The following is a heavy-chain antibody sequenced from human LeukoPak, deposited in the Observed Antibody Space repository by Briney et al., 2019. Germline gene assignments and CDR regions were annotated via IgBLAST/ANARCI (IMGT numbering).Heavy chain of an antibody. V-gene: IGHV3-48*03. CDR3: AKALRLGELSLDY. Sequence: GGSLRLSCAASGFTFSNYEMHWVRQAPGKGLEWISYISSSRSTIYYADSVKGRFTISRDNSKNTLYLQMNSLRAEDTAVYYCAKALRLGELSLDYWGQGTLVTVSS. CDR2: ISSSRSTI. CDR1: GFTFSNYE. J-gene: IGHJ4*02. D-gene: IGHD3-16*02.